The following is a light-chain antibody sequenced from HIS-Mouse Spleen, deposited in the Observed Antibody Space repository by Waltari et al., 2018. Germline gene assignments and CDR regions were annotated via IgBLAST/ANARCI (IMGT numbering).Light chain of an antibody. V-gene: IGLV2-14*01. CDR2: EVS. Sequence: QSALTQPASVSASPGQSITISCPATSSDVGGNNYVSCYQQHPGKAPPLMIYEVSNRPAGVSNRFSCSKSGNTASLTISGLQAEDEADYYCSSYTSSSPYVVFGGGTKLTVL. J-gene: IGLJ2*01. CDR1: SSDVGGNNY. CDR3: SSYTSSSPYVV.